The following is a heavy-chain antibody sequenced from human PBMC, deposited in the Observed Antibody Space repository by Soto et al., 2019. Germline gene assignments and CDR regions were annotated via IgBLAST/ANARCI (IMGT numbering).Heavy chain of an antibody. V-gene: IGHV4-34*01. Sequence: TSETLSLTCAVYGGSFSGYYWSWIRQPPGKGLEWIGEINHSGSTNYNPSLKSRVTISVDTSKNQFSLKLSSVTAADTAVYYCAGRLTTVNYYYYGMDVWGQGTTVTVSS. CDR3: AGRLTTVNYYYYGMDV. CDR1: GGSFSGYY. CDR2: INHSGST. D-gene: IGHD4-17*01. J-gene: IGHJ6*02.